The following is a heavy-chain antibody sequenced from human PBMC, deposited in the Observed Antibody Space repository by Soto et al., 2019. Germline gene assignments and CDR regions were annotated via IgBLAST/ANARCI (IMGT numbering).Heavy chain of an antibody. CDR3: ASGGESPRY. CDR2: IYSGGSI. CDR1: GFTVSNNY. V-gene: IGHV3-66*01. J-gene: IGHJ4*02. D-gene: IGHD3-16*01. Sequence: EVPLVESGGDLVQPGGSLRLSCAASGFTVSNNYMSWVRQAPGKGLEWVSVIYSGGSIYYADSVKGRFTISKDNSKNTLYLQMNSLRVEDTAVYYCASGGESPRYWGQGTLVTVSS.